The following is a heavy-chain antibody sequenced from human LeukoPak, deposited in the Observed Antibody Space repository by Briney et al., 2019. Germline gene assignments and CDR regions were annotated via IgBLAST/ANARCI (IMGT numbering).Heavy chain of an antibody. J-gene: IGHJ4*02. CDR3: ARRVADSWYFYY. V-gene: IGHV5-51*01. CDR1: GYSFTTYW. CDR2: IYPGDSDT. Sequence: GESLKISCRGSGYSFTTYWIGWVRQMPGKGLEWMGIIYPGDSDTRYSPSFQGQVTISADKSISTAYLQWSSLKASDTAIYYCARRVADSWYFYYWGQGTLVTVSS. D-gene: IGHD6-13*01.